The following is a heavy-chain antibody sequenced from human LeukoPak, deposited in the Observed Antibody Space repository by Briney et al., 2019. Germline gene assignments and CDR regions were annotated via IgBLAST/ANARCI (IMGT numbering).Heavy chain of an antibody. CDR2: IKQDGSEK. Sequence: GGSLRLSCAASGFTFTSHWMSWVRQAPGKGLEWVANIKQDGSEKYYVDSVKGRFTISRDNARKSLYLQMNSLRGEDTAVYYCAREVAAAVVTHFDFWGQGTLVTVSS. CDR1: GFTFTSHW. D-gene: IGHD5-18*01. CDR3: AREVAAAVVTHFDF. J-gene: IGHJ4*02. V-gene: IGHV3-7*04.